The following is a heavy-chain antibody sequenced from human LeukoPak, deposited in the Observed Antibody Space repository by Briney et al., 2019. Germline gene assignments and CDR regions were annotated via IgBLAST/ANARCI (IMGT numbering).Heavy chain of an antibody. Sequence: GRSLRLSCAASGFTFSSYAMIWVRQAPGKGLEWVSTVSGSGDSTYYADSVKGRFTISRDNSKKTLYLQMNSLRAEDTAVYYCAKDPGAIPSPGIQEVYYYWGQGTLVTVSS. V-gene: IGHV3-23*01. CDR1: GFTFSSYA. CDR2: VSGSGDST. CDR3: AKDPGAIPSPGIQEVYYY. J-gene: IGHJ4*02. D-gene: IGHD1-14*01.